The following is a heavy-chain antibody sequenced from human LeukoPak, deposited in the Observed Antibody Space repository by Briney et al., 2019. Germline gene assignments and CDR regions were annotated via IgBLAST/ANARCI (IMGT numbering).Heavy chain of an antibody. J-gene: IGHJ4*02. CDR1: GGSISSGGYY. CDR3: ARRQVRGVDY. CDR2: IYYSGST. Sequence: SETLSLTCTVSGGSISSGGYYWSWIRQHPGKGLEWIGYIYYSGSTNYNPSLKSRVTISVDTSKNQFSLKLSSVTAADTAVYYCARRQVRGVDYWGQGTLVTVSS. V-gene: IGHV4-61*08. D-gene: IGHD3-10*01.